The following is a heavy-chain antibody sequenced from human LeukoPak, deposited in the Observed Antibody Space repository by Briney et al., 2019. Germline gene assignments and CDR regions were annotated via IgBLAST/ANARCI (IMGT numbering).Heavy chain of an antibody. J-gene: IGHJ4*02. Sequence: PGGSLRLSCVASGFASGFTFSDYAVSWVRQAPGKGPEWVASINGRGGTTYYADSVKGRFTISRDNSKNTLYLQMNSLRAEDTAVYYCARDPGGEIGGPFDYWGQGTLVTVSS. CDR3: ARDPGGEIGGPFDY. CDR1: GFTFSDYA. CDR2: INGRGGTT. D-gene: IGHD2-8*02. V-gene: IGHV3-23*01.